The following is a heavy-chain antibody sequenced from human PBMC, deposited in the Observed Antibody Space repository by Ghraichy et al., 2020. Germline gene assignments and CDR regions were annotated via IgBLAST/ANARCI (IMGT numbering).Heavy chain of an antibody. CDR3: ARDGFEQLVGFGY. J-gene: IGHJ4*02. V-gene: IGHV1-69*13. CDR2: IIPIFGTA. Sequence: SVKVSCKASGGTFSSYAISWVRQAPGQGLEWMGGIIPIFGTANYAQKFQGRVTITADESTSTAYMELSSLRSEDTAVYYCARDGFEQLVGFGYWGQGTLVTVSS. D-gene: IGHD6-13*01. CDR1: GGTFSSYA.